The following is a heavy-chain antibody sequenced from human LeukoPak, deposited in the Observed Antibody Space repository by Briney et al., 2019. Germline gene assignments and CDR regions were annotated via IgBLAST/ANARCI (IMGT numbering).Heavy chain of an antibody. V-gene: IGHV3-23*01. CDR1: GFTFSSYA. J-gene: IGHJ6*02. CDR2: ISGSGGST. Sequence: GGSLRLSCAASGFTFSSYAMSWVRQAPGKGLEWVSAISGSGGSTYYADSVKGRFTISRDNSKNMLYLQMNSLRAEDTAVYYCARGKYYYYGMDVWGQGTTVTVSS. CDR3: ARGKYYYYGMDV.